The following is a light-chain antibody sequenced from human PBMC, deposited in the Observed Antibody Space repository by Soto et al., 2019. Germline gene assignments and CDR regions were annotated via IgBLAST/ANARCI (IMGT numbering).Light chain of an antibody. J-gene: IGLJ1*01. CDR3: SSHTNSSPYV. CDR1: SSDVGAYNY. Sequence: QSALAQPASVSGSPGQSITISCTGTSSDVGAYNYVSWYQQHPGKAPKLMIYEVSNRPSGVSNRFSGSKSGNTASLTISGLQAEDEADYYCSSHTNSSPYVFGTVTKVTVL. V-gene: IGLV2-14*01. CDR2: EVS.